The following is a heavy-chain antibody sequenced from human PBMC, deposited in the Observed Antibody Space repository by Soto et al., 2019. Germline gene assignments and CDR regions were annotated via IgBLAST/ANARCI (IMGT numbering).Heavy chain of an antibody. J-gene: IGHJ4*02. CDR1: GFTVSSYA. V-gene: IGHV3-30-3*01. D-gene: IGHD3-22*01. CDR2: ISYDGSNK. CDR3: ARGTGYYYDSSGFDY. Sequence: GGSLRLSCAASGFTVSSYAMHWVRQAPGKGLEWVAVISYDGSNKYYADSVKGRFTISRDNSKNTLYLQMNSLRAEDTAVYYCARGTGYYYDSSGFDYWGQGTLVT.